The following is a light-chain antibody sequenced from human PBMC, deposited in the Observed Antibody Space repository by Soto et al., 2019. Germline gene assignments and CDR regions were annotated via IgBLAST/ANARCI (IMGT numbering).Light chain of an antibody. J-gene: IGKJ1*01. CDR2: GAS. CDR3: QQYGSSPPWT. V-gene: IGKV3-20*01. CDR1: QSVSSSY. Sequence: EIVLTQSPGTLSLSPGERATHSCRASQSVSSSYLAWYQQKPGQAPRLLIYGASSRATGIPDRFSGSGSGTDFTLSISRLEPEDFAVYYCQQYGSSPPWTFGQGIKVEIQ.